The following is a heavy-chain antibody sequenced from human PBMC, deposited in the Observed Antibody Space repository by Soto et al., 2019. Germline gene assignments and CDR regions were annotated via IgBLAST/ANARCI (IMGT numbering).Heavy chain of an antibody. V-gene: IGHV3-30-3*01. D-gene: IGHD6-19*01. CDR2: ISYDGSNK. J-gene: IGHJ3*01. CDR3: ARGGYSSGGN. CDR1: GFTFSSYA. Sequence: PGGSLRLSXAASGFTFSSYAMHWVRQAPGKGLEWVAVISYDGSNKYYADSVRGRFTISRDNSKNTLYLQMNSLRAEDTAVYYCARGGYSSGGNWGQGTMVTVSS.